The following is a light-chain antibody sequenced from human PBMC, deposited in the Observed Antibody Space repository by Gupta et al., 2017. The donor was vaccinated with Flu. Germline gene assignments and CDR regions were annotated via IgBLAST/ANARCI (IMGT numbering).Light chain of an antibody. CDR2: DTS. CDR3: LLSESACNWV. CDR1: TGAVTSGHY. V-gene: IGLV7-46*01. J-gene: IGLJ3*02. Sequence: DVVTPEPSLTVSSGGPRIFTCGSSTGAVTSGHYHYWFQQKPGQPPRTLIYDTSNKHAGTPARFSDSILGGTAALTLSAAPQEEEAEYYCLLSESACNWVFGGGTKLTVL.